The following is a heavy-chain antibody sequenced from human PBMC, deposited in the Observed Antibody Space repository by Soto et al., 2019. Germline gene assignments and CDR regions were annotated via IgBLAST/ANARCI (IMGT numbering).Heavy chain of an antibody. V-gene: IGHV4-59*01. CDR3: AREQYNWKL. J-gene: IGHJ4*02. CDR2: VYHTGNT. Sequence: QVQLQQWGAGLLKASETLSLTCAVVGDSITSYYWTWIRHPPGKGLEWIGYVYHTGNTYYNPSLKSRVTISLDTSKNQVSLRLRSVTAADTAVYYCAREQYNWKLWGQGTLVTVSS. CDR1: GDSITSYY. D-gene: IGHD1-20*01.